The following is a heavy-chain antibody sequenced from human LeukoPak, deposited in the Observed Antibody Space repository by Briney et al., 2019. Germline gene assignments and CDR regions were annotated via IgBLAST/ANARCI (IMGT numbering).Heavy chain of an antibody. CDR3: ARGLGLPLLIDYYYGMDV. J-gene: IGHJ6*02. CDR1: GGTSSTNA. D-gene: IGHD3-16*01. CDR2: FIPTFGTA. Sequence: SVKVSCKASGGTSSTNAITWLRKPPGQGLEWMGGFIPTFGTANYAQKFQGRVTITADESTSTAYMELSSLRSEDTAVYYCARGLGLPLLIDYYYGMDVWGQGTTVTVSS. V-gene: IGHV1-69*01.